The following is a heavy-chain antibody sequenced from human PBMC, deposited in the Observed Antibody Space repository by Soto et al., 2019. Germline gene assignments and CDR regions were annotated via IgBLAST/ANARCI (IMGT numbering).Heavy chain of an antibody. CDR3: ATVGTGSYNGFDP. J-gene: IGHJ5*02. Sequence: EVQLVESGGGLVQPGGSLRLSCAASGFTFSRNWMHWVRQAPGKGLVWLSRINSDGTTTTYADSVKGRFTISRDNSKNTVYLQINNLRADDTAVYYCATVGTGSYNGFDPWGQGTLVTVSS. CDR1: GFTFSRNW. D-gene: IGHD6-13*01. CDR2: INSDGTTT. V-gene: IGHV3-74*01.